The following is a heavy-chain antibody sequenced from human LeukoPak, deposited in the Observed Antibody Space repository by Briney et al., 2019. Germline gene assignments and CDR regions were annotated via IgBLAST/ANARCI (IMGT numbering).Heavy chain of an antibody. D-gene: IGHD5-24*01. CDR1: GFTFASYT. CDR3: ARSGDGYNSDY. Sequence: GGSLRLSCAAAGFTFASYTMKWVRQATGKGLEWVSWISTYCFSSFNTYRYYADSVKGRFTISRDNAKNSLYLQINSLTAEDTAVYYCARSGDGYNSDYWGEGTPVTVSS. V-gene: IGHV3-21*01. J-gene: IGHJ4*02. CDR2: ISTYCFSSFNTYR.